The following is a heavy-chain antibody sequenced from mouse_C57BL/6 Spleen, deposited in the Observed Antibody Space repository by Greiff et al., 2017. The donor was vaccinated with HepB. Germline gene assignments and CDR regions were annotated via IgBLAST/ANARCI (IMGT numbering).Heavy chain of an antibody. D-gene: IGHD1-1*01. CDR1: GYTFTDYN. Sequence: EVKLVESGPELVKPGASVKMSCKASGYTFTDYNMHWVKQSHGKSLEWIGYINPNNGGTSYNQKFKGKATLTVNKSSSTAYMELRSLTSEDSAVYYCARRDGSSYFDYWGQGTTLTVSS. CDR2: INPNNGGT. J-gene: IGHJ2*01. CDR3: ARRDGSSYFDY. V-gene: IGHV1-22*01.